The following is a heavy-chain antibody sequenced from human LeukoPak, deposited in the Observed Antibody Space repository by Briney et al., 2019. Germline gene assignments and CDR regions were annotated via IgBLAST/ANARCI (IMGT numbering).Heavy chain of an antibody. Sequence: ASVKVSCKASGYTFTSYYLHWVRQAPGQGLEWMGIINPSGGSTSYAQKFQGRVTMTRDTSTSTVYMELSSLRSEDTAVYYCARDTRYCGSTSCAWGFDPWGQGTLVTVSS. CDR3: ARDTRYCGSTSCAWGFDP. CDR2: INPSGGST. D-gene: IGHD2-2*01. J-gene: IGHJ5*02. V-gene: IGHV1-46*01. CDR1: GYTFTSYY.